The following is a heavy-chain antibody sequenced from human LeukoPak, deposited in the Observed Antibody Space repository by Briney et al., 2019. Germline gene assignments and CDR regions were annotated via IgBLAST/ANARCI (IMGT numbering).Heavy chain of an antibody. CDR2: ISAYNGNT. CDR3: ARRQYYYDSSGYYVYYYYGMDV. J-gene: IGHJ6*02. D-gene: IGHD3-22*01. V-gene: IGHV1-18*01. CDR1: GYTFISYG. Sequence: ASVNVSCKASGYTFISYGISWVRQAPGQGLEWMGWISAYNGNTNYAQKLQGRVTMTTDTSTSTAYMELRSLRSDDTAVYYCARRQYYYDSSGYYVYYYYGMDVWGQGTTVTVSS.